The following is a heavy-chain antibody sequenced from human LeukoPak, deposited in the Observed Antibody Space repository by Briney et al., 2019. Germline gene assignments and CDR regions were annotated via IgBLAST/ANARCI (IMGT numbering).Heavy chain of an antibody. J-gene: IGHJ3*02. V-gene: IGHV3-21*01. CDR1: GFSFRTYN. CDR3: ARDALGNAFDI. Sequence: PGGSLRLSCTASGFSFRTYNLHWVRQAPGKGLEWVSSISSSSSYIYYADSVKGRFTISRDNAKNSLYLQMNSLRAEDTAVYYCARDALGNAFDIWGQGTMVTVSS. CDR2: ISSSSSYI.